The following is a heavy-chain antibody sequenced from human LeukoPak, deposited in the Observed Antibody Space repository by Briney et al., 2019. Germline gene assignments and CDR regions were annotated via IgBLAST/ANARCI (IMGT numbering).Heavy chain of an antibody. V-gene: IGHV3-20*04. D-gene: IGHD4-17*01. Sequence: TGGSVRLSCAASGFTFDDYGMSWVRQAPGKGLEWVSGINWNGGSTGYADSVKGRFTISRDNAKNSLYLQMNSLRAEDTALYYCARDGGDYLYYYYYMDVWGKGTTVTVSS. CDR3: ARDGGDYLYYYYYMDV. CDR1: GFTFDDYG. CDR2: INWNGGST. J-gene: IGHJ6*03.